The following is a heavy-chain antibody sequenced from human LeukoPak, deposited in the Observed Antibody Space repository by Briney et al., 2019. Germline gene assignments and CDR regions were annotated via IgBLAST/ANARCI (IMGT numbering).Heavy chain of an antibody. J-gene: IGHJ1*01. CDR1: GFTFTNFG. V-gene: IGHV3-33*06. D-gene: IGHD1-26*01. Sequence: GGSLRPSCAASGFTFTNFGLDWVRQTPDKGLEWLAIVWFDGSKTYYADSVRGRFTISRDDSKNMVYLQMNSLTTEDTGVYYCAKALGDGKSDFWGQGTRVIVSS. CDR2: VWFDGSKT. CDR3: AKALGDGKSDF.